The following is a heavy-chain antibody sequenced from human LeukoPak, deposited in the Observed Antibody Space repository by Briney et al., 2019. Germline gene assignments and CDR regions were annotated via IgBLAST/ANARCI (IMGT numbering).Heavy chain of an antibody. Sequence: PGGSLRLSCAASGFTFSSYGMHWVRQAPGKVLEWVAFIRYDGSNKYYADSVKGRFTISRDNSKNTLYLQMNSLRAEDTAVYYCAKDGGATTTYYFDYWGQGTLVTVSS. CDR3: AKDGGATTTYYFDY. J-gene: IGHJ4*02. V-gene: IGHV3-30*02. D-gene: IGHD1-26*01. CDR1: GFTFSSYG. CDR2: IRYDGSNK.